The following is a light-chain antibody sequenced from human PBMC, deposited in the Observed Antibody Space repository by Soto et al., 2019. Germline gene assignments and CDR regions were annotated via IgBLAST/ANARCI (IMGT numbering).Light chain of an antibody. CDR2: GAS. CDR3: QRYGSSPPFT. Sequence: EIVLTQSPGTLSLSPGERATLSCRASQRVSSSYLAWYQQKPGQAPRLLIYGASSRATGIPDRFSGSGSGTYFTLTISRLEPEDFAVYFCQRYGSSPPFTFGHGTKVEI. CDR1: QRVSSSY. J-gene: IGKJ2*01. V-gene: IGKV3-20*01.